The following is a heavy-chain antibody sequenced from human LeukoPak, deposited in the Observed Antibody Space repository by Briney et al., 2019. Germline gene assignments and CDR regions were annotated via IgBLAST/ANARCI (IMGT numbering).Heavy chain of an antibody. Sequence: ASVMVSCKASGYTFTGYYMHWVRQAPGQGLEWMGRINPNSGGTNYAQKFQGRVTMTRDTSISTAYMELSRLRSDDTAVYYCARAYDSSGYYYDGFDPWGQGTLVTVSS. CDR1: GYTFTGYY. CDR3: ARAYDSSGYYYDGFDP. D-gene: IGHD3-22*01. J-gene: IGHJ5*02. CDR2: INPNSGGT. V-gene: IGHV1-2*06.